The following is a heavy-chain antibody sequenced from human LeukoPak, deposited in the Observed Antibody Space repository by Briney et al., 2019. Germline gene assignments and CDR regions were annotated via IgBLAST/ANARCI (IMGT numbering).Heavy chain of an antibody. V-gene: IGHV4-39*01. J-gene: IGHJ4*02. D-gene: IGHD4-17*01. CDR1: GGSISSSSYY. CDR2: IYYSGST. Sequence: SETLSLTCTVSGGSISSSSYYWGWIRQPPGKGLEWIGSIYYSGSTYYNPSLKSRVTISVDTSKNQFSLKLSSVTAADTAVYYCARGYGDYLGLLDYWGQGTLVTVSS. CDR3: ARGYGDYLGLLDY.